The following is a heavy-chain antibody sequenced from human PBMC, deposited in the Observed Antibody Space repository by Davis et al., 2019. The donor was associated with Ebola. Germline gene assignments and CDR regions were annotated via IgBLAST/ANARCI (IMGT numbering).Heavy chain of an antibody. J-gene: IGHJ2*01. Sequence: MPSETLSLTCTVSGYSISSGYYWGWIRQPPGKGLEWIGSIYHSGSTYYNPSLKSRVTISVDTSKNQFSLKLSSVTAADTAVYYCAGLTIEETTKWLPAKFDLWGRGTRVTVAS. D-gene: IGHD4-11*01. CDR1: GYSISSGYY. CDR3: AGLTIEETTKWLPAKFDL. CDR2: IYHSGST. V-gene: IGHV4-38-2*02.